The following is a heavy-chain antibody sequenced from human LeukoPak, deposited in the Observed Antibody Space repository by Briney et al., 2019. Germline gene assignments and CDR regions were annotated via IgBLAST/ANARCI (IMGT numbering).Heavy chain of an antibody. V-gene: IGHV4-34*01. CDR3: ARGNGGYCQNFDY. CDR2: INHSGST. CDR1: GGSFSGYY. Sequence: ETLSLTCAVYGGSFSGYYWSWIRQPPGKGLEWIGEINHSGSTNYNPSLKSRVTISVDTSKNQFSLKLSSVTAADTAVYYCARGNGGYCQNFDYWGQGTLVTVSS. D-gene: IGHD5-12*01. J-gene: IGHJ4*02.